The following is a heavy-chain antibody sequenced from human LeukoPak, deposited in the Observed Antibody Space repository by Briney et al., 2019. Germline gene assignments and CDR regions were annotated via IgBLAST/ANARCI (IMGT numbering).Heavy chain of an antibody. Sequence: GGSLRLSCAASGFTFSSYWMHWVRQAPGKGLVWVSRINSDGSSTSYADSVKGRFTISRDNAKNTLYLQMNSLRAGDTAVYYCARDASGGYSYGYFAFDIWGQGTMVTVSS. CDR3: ARDASGGYSYGYFAFDI. D-gene: IGHD5-18*01. CDR1: GFTFSSYW. V-gene: IGHV3-74*01. CDR2: INSDGSST. J-gene: IGHJ3*02.